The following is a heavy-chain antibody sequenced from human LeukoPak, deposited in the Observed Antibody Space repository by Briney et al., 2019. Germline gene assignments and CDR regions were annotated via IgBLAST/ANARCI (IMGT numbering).Heavy chain of an antibody. J-gene: IGHJ4*02. D-gene: IGHD1-26*01. CDR2: INTDGNST. V-gene: IGHV3-74*01. CDR3: ARSGGSYFDY. Sequence: GGSLRLSCAASGFTFRSYWMHWVRQAPGKGLVWVSRINTDGNSTSYADSVKGRFTISRDNAKNTLYLQMNSLRAEDTAVYYCARSGGSYFDYWGQGTLVTVSS. CDR1: GFTFRSYW.